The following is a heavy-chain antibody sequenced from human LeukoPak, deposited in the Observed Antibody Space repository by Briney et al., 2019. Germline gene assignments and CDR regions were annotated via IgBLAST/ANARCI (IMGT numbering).Heavy chain of an antibody. J-gene: IGHJ3*02. D-gene: IGHD4-17*01. CDR2: IKQDESEK. CDR1: GLTFSSYW. Sequence: GGSLRLSCAASGLTFSSYWMSWVRQAPGKGLEWVANIKQDESEKHYVDSVKGRFTISRDNAKNSLYLQMNSLRAEDTAVYYCARDRGYGDYVSAFDIWGQGTMVTVSS. CDR3: ARDRGYGDYVSAFDI. V-gene: IGHV3-7*01.